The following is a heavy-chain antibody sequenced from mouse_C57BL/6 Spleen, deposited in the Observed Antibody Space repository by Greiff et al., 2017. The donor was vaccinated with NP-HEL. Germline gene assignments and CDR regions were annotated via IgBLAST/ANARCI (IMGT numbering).Heavy chain of an antibody. CDR2: FYPGSGSI. J-gene: IGHJ3*01. CDR1: GYTFTEYT. D-gene: IGHD2-1*01. V-gene: IGHV1-62-2*01. Sequence: QVQLQQPGAELVKPGASVKLSCKASGYTFTEYTIHWVTQRPGQGLEWIGWFYPGSGSIKYNEKFKDKATLTADKSSSTVYMALSRLTSEDSAVYFCARHEEGVYGNYGWFAYWGQGTLVTVSA. CDR3: ARHEEGVYGNYGWFAY.